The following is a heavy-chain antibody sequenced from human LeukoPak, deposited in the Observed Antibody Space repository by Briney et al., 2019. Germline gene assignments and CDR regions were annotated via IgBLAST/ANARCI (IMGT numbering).Heavy chain of an antibody. V-gene: IGHV3-43D*03. Sequence: GGSLRLSCAVSGFTFNDYALHWVRQVPGKGLEWLSFSGWTGIGTDYVDSVKGRFTISRDDSKNSLYLEMNSLLSEDTALYYCVRSRAASLGYFDCWGQGTLVTVSS. D-gene: IGHD7-27*01. CDR1: GFTFNDYA. J-gene: IGHJ4*02. CDR2: SGWTGIGT. CDR3: VRSRAASLGYFDC.